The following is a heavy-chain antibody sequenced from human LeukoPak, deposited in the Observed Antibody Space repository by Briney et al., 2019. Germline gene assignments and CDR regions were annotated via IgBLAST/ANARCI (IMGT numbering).Heavy chain of an antibody. CDR1: GYTFTGYY. CDR3: ARDLGSSLRLGLYMDV. J-gene: IGHJ6*03. CDR2: INPNSGGT. Sequence: ASVKVSCKASGYTFTGYYMQWARQAPGQGLEWRGWINPNSGGTNYAQKFQGRVTMTSAQSISPAYMGLSRLRSDDTAVYYCARDLGSSLRLGLYMDVWGKGTTVTVSS. D-gene: IGHD6-6*01. V-gene: IGHV1-2*02.